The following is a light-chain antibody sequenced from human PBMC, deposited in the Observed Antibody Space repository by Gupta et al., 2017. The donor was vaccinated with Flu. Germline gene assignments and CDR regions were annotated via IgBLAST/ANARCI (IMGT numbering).Light chain of an antibody. Sequence: QSVLAQTPSASGTPGQRVTITCSGSSSNIGSNAVNWYQQVPGTSPKLLIYGSNQRPSGVPDRFAGSKSGTSASLAIRGLQSEDEADYYCAAWDDSLNGHYVFGTGTKVTVL. CDR1: SSNIGSNA. J-gene: IGLJ1*01. CDR3: AAWDDSLNGHYV. V-gene: IGLV1-44*01. CDR2: GSN.